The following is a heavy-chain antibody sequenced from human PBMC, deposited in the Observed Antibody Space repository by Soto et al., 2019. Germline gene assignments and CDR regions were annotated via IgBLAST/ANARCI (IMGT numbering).Heavy chain of an antibody. Sequence: PGESLKISCKGSGYSFTSYWISWVRQMPGKGLEWMGRIDPSDSYTNYSPSFQGHVTISADKSISAAYLQWSSLKASDTAMYYCARHGEQGLILPLIYYYYGMDVWGQWTTVTVSS. D-gene: IGHD2-8*01. J-gene: IGHJ6*02. CDR2: IDPSDSYT. CDR3: ARHGEQGLILPLIYYYYGMDV. CDR1: GYSFTSYW. V-gene: IGHV5-10-1*01.